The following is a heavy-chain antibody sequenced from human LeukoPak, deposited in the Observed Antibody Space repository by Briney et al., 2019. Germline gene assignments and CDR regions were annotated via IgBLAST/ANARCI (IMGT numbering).Heavy chain of an antibody. D-gene: IGHD3-3*01. CDR2: IYPGDSDT. CDR3: ARRNDFRLDY. V-gene: IGHV5-51*01. J-gene: IGHJ4*02. Sequence: GESLKISCKGSGYTFSSYWIGWVRQMPGKGLEWMWIIYPGDSDTRYSPSLHSQLTISVDTSIGTAYLQWSSLKASDTAIYYGARRNDFRLDYWGQGTLVTVSS. CDR1: GYTFSSYW.